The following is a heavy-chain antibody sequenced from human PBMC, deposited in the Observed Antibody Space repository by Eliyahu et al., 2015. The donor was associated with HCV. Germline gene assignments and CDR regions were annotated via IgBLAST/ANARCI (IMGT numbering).Heavy chain of an antibody. Sequence: EVQLVQSGAEVKKAGESXKISCEVSGYSFAPFWVGWVRQGPGKGLEGXGIIFPGDPDARYSPSFQGQVTISADTSINTAYLSWSSLKASDTAVYYCAREIAPGGGGDYAYWGQGTLVTVSS. CDR1: GYSFAPFW. J-gene: IGHJ4*02. V-gene: IGHV5-51*01. CDR3: AREIAPGGGGDYAY. CDR2: IFPGDPDA. D-gene: IGHD3-16*01.